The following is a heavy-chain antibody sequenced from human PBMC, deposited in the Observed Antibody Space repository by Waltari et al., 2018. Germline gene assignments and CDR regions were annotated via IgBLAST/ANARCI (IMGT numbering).Heavy chain of an antibody. J-gene: IGHJ6*02. CDR3: ARSGFMDV. D-gene: IGHD3-10*01. V-gene: IGHV3-74*03. CDR2: INPNGNTV. Sequence: EVQLVESGGGLVQPGGSLRLPCAACGFSFSTYWMNWARQVPGEGLVSVARINPNGNTVLYADSVKGRFTISRDNAKNMLYLQMNSLRDDDTAVYYCARSGFMDVWGQGTTVTVSS. CDR1: GFSFSTYW.